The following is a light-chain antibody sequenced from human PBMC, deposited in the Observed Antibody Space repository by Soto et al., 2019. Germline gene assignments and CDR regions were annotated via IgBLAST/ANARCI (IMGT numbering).Light chain of an antibody. CDR1: SGSIVSNY. J-gene: IGLJ2*01. Sequence: NFMLTQPPSVSESPGKTVTISCTRSSGSIVSNYVQWYQQRPGSAPSAIVLEDSQRHSGVPDRFSGSIDHSSNSAFLTISGLRPEDEADYYCQSYAASDLIIFGGGTKLTVL. CDR2: EDS. CDR3: QSYAASDLII. V-gene: IGLV6-57*04.